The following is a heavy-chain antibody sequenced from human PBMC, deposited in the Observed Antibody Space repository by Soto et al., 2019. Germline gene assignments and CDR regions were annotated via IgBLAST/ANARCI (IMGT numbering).Heavy chain of an antibody. CDR2: ISGSGGST. V-gene: IGHV3-23*01. D-gene: IGHD3-10*01. Sequence: PGGSLRLSCAASGFTFSSYAMSWVRQAPGKGLEWVSAISGSGGSTYYADSVKGRFTISRDNSKNTLYLQMNSLRAEDTAVYYCAKDPRLLWFGESGMDVWGQGTTVTVPS. J-gene: IGHJ6*02. CDR3: AKDPRLLWFGESGMDV. CDR1: GFTFSSYA.